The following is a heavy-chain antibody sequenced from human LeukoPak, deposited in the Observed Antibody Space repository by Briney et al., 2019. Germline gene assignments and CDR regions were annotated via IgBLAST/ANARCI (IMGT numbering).Heavy chain of an antibody. CDR2: ISSSSTTK. CDR1: GFTVSSNE. Sequence: GGSLRLSCAASGFTVSSNEMSWVRQAPGKGLEWVSYISSSSTTKYYADSVKGRFTISRDNAKNSLYLQMDNLRAEDTAVYYCARRRSSYDYYFYMDVWGKGTTVTVSS. V-gene: IGHV3-48*01. J-gene: IGHJ6*03. CDR3: ARRRSSYDYYFYMDV. D-gene: IGHD6-13*01.